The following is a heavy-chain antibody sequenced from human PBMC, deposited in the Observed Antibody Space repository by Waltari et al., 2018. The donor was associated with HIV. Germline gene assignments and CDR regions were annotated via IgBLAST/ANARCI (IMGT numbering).Heavy chain of an antibody. D-gene: IGHD5-12*01. CDR1: QLPFEDVW. CDR2: IKSKRDGGAT. Sequence: EVQVVESGGGLVKPGGSLRVFCASFQLPFEDVWMTWVRQAPGKGLEWVGRIKSKRDGGATDYAASVKGRFVISRDDSQNTLYLQMSGLRTEDTAMYYCTTGGYPTEAFDVWGQGTMVTVSP. V-gene: IGHV3-15*01. J-gene: IGHJ3*01. CDR3: TTGGYPTEAFDV.